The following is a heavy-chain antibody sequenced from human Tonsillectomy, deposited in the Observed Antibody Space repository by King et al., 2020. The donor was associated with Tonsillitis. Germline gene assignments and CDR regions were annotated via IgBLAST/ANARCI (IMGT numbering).Heavy chain of an antibody. CDR2: ISSSSSYI. D-gene: IGHD6-13*01. V-gene: IGHV3-21*01. Sequence: VQLVESGGGLVKPGGSLRLSCAASGFTFSSYSMNWVRQAPEKGLEWVSSISSSSSYIYYADSVKGRFTISRDNANNSLYLQMNSLRAEDTAVNYCARDQQLIRWGQGTLVTVSS. CDR1: GFTFSSYS. J-gene: IGHJ4*02. CDR3: ARDQQLIR.